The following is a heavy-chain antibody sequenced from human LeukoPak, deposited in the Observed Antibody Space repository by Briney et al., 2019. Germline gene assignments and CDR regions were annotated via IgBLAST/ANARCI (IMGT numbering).Heavy chain of an antibody. J-gene: IGHJ4*02. CDR1: GFTFSSYA. CDR2: ISYDGSNK. Sequence: GGSLRLSCAASGFTFSSYAMHWVRQAPGKGLEWVAVISYDGSNKYYADSAKGRFTISRDNSKNTLYLQMNSLRAEDTAVYYCARAVAGTWGQGTLVTVSS. V-gene: IGHV3-30-3*01. D-gene: IGHD6-19*01. CDR3: ARAVAGT.